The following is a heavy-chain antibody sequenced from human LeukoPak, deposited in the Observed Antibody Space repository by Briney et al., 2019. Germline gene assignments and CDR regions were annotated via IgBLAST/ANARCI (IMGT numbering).Heavy chain of an antibody. V-gene: IGHV5-10-1*01. CDR3: ARIGRGLLWFGESTLDAFDI. J-gene: IGHJ3*02. CDR1: GYSFTSYW. Sequence: GESLRISCKGSGYSFTSYWISWVRQMPGKGLERMGRIDPSDSYTNYSPSFQGHVTISADKSISTAYLQWSSLKASDTAMYYCARIGRGLLWFGESTLDAFDIWGQGTMVTVSS. CDR2: IDPSDSYT. D-gene: IGHD3-10*01.